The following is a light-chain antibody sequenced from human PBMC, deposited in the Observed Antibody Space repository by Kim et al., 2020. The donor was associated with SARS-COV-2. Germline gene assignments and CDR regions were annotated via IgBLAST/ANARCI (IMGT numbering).Light chain of an antibody. CDR2: GAS. J-gene: IGKJ2*01. Sequence: EFLLTQSPGTLSLSPGERATLSCRASQSVSSSYLGWYQQKPGQAPRLLIYGASSRATGIPDRFSGSGSGTDFTLTISRLEPEDFAVYYCHHYDTSLYSFGQGTKLEIK. CDR3: HHYDTSLYS. V-gene: IGKV3-20*01. CDR1: QSVSSSY.